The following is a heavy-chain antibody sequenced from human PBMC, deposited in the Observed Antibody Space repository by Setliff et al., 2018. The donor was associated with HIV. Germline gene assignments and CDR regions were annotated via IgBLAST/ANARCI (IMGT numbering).Heavy chain of an antibody. CDR2: IYTSGST. CDR1: GGSISSGSYY. Sequence: SETLSLTCTVSGGSISSGSYYWSWIRQPAGKGLEWIGRIYTSGSTNYNPSLKSRVTISVDTSKNQFSLKLSSVTAADTAVYYCARDQGGYYDSSRAFDIWGRGTMVTVSS. J-gene: IGHJ3*02. V-gene: IGHV4-61*02. D-gene: IGHD3-22*01. CDR3: ARDQGGYYDSSRAFDI.